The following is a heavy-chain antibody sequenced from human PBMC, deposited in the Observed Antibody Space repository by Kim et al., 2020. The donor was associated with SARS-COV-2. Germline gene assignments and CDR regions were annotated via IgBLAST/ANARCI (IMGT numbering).Heavy chain of an antibody. CDR2: ISPSDSNT. J-gene: IGHJ4*02. V-gene: IGHV5-51*01. CDR1: GYTFSNHW. Sequence: GESLKISCKGSGYTFSNHWIAWVRQRPGKGLEWMGIISPSDSNTRYSPSFQGQVTFSADKSISTAYVQWNTLKASDTAIYYCARHTVDRATVADFDFWGQGTLVTVSS. D-gene: IGHD4-4*01. CDR3: ARHTVDRATVADFDF.